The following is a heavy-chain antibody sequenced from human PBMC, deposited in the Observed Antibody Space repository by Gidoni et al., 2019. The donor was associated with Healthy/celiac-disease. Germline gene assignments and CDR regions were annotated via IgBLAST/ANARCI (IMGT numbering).Heavy chain of an antibody. J-gene: IGHJ3*02. CDR3: ARDHELELDLPLYDAFDI. CDR1: GGTFSSYA. Sequence: QVQLVQSGAEVKKPGSSVKVSCKASGGTFSSYAISWVRQAPGQGLEWMGGIIPIFGTANYAQKFQGRVTITADESTSTAYMELSSLRSEDTAVYYCARDHELELDLPLYDAFDIWGQGTMVTVSS. D-gene: IGHD1-7*01. V-gene: IGHV1-69*01. CDR2: IIPIFGTA.